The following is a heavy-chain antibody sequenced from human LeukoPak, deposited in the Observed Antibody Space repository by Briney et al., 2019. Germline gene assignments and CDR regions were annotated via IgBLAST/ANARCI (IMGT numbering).Heavy chain of an antibody. CDR1: GFTFSSYA. V-gene: IGHV3-23*01. CDR2: LSGRGGST. CDR3: ARDSLSGGNPEGSTG. D-gene: IGHD6-25*01. J-gene: IGHJ4*02. Sequence: GGSLRLSCAASGFTFSSYAMSWVRQAPGKGLEWVSALSGRGGSTYYADSVKGRFTISRDNSKNTLYLQMNSLRVDDSAVYYCARDSLSGGNPEGSTGWGQGTLVTVSS.